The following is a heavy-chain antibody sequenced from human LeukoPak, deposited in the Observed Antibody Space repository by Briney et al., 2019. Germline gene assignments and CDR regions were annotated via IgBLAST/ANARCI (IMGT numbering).Heavy chain of an antibody. J-gene: IGHJ5*02. CDR3: ARARGRDGYQA. Sequence: SETLSLTCTVSGGSINSYYWSWIRQSPGKGLEWIGSIYYSGSTNYNPSLESRVTISVDTSKNQFSLKVSSVTAADTAVYYCARARGRDGYQAWGQGTLVTVSS. CDR1: GGSINSYY. CDR2: IYYSGST. D-gene: IGHD5-24*01. V-gene: IGHV4-59*12.